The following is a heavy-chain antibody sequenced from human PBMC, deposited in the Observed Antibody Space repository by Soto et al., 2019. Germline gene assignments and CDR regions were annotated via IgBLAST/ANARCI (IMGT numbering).Heavy chain of an antibody. CDR3: AREREGSGFDP. CDR2: MNPNSGNT. CDR1: GYTFTSYD. Sequence: EASVKVSCKASGYTFTSYDIKWVRQATGQGLEWMGWMNPNSGNTAYAQKFQGRVTMTRNTSISTAYMELSSLRSEDTAVYYCAREREGSGFDPWGQGTLVTVSS. D-gene: IGHD1-26*01. J-gene: IGHJ5*02. V-gene: IGHV1-8*01.